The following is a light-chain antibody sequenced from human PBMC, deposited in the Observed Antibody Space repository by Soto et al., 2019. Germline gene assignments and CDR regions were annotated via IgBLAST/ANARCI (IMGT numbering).Light chain of an antibody. V-gene: IGKV3-20*01. J-gene: IGKJ2*01. CDR2: GAS. CDR3: QQYGGSPLYT. CDR1: QSVSSSY. Sequence: EIGLTQSPGTLSLSPGERATLSCRARQSVSSSYLAWYQQKPGQAPRLLIYGASSRATGIPDRFSGSGSGTDFTLTISRLEPEDFAVYYCQQYGGSPLYTFGQGTKVEIK.